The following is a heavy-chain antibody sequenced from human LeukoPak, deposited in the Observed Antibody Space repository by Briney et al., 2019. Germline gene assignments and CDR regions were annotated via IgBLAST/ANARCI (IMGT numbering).Heavy chain of an antibody. CDR3: ARVMTTVTNGNYGMDV. V-gene: IGHV1-69*04. D-gene: IGHD4-11*01. Sequence: SVKVSCKASGGTFSSYAISWVRPAPGQGLEWMGRIIPILGIANYAQKFQGRVTITADKSTSTAYMELSSLRSEDTAVYYCARVMTTVTNGNYGMDVWGQGTTVTVSS. CDR1: GGTFSSYA. CDR2: IIPILGIA. J-gene: IGHJ6*02.